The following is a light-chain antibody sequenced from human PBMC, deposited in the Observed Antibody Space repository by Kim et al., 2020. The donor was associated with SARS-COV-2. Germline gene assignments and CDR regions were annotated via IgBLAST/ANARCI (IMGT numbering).Light chain of an antibody. CDR2: DNN. Sequence: GQHVTISFPGSSSNIWNNYVSWYQQLPGTAPTLLIYDNNKRPSGIPDRFSGSKSGTSATLGITGLQTGDEADYYCGTWDSSLSAVVFGGGTKLTVL. CDR1: SSNIWNNY. V-gene: IGLV1-51*01. CDR3: GTWDSSLSAVV. J-gene: IGLJ2*01.